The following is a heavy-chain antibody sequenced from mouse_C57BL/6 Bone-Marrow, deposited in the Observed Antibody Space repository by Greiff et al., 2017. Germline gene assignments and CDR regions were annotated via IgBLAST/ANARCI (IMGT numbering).Heavy chain of an antibody. CDR3: TVITTVVATDYAMDY. J-gene: IGHJ4*01. Sequence: EVKLQESGAELVRPGASVKLSCTASGFNIKDDYMHWVKQRPEQGLEWIGWIVPENCDPAYSSQFPGKATITAETSSNTAYLQLSSLTSEDTAVYYCTVITTVVATDYAMDYWGQGTSVTVSS. CDR2: IVPENCDP. D-gene: IGHD1-1*01. CDR1: GFNIKDDY. V-gene: IGHV14-4*01.